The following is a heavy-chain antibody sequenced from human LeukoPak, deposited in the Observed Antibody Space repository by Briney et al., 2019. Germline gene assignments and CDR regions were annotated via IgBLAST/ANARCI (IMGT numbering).Heavy chain of an antibody. Sequence: GGSLRLSCAASGFNFSSYSMNWVRQAPGKGLEWVSSISSSSSYIYYADSVKGRFTISRGNAKNSLYLQMNRLRAEDTAVYYCARELRGSGSSNYGGEGSLVTVSS. CDR2: ISSSSSYI. J-gene: IGHJ4*02. V-gene: IGHV3-21*01. D-gene: IGHD3-10*01. CDR3: ARELRGSGSSNY. CDR1: GFNFSSYS.